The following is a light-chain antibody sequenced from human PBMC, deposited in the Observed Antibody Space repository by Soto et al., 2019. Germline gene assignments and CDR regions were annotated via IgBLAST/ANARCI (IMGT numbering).Light chain of an antibody. CDR3: LQYGTSPRT. V-gene: IGKV3-20*01. CDR2: SAS. Sequence: IVLTQSPDTLSLSPGERATLSCRASQSVSANDLAWYQQKLGQAHRLLIYSASSRATGIPDRFSGSGSGTAFTLTISRLEPEDLAVYYCLQYGTSPRTFGRGTKVEIK. CDR1: QSVSAND. J-gene: IGKJ1*01.